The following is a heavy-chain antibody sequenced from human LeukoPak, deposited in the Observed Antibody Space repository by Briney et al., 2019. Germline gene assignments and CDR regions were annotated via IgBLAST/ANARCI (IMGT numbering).Heavy chain of an antibody. CDR2: SYPGDSDN. CDR1: GYSFTNYW. Sequence: GESLKISCKASGYSFTNYWIGWVRQMPGKGLEWMGISYPGDSDNRYSTSFQGQVTISADKSITTAYLQWSSLKASDTAMYYCARSFDCTTTSCYPFDYWGQGTLVTVSS. D-gene: IGHD2-2*01. J-gene: IGHJ4*02. V-gene: IGHV5-51*01. CDR3: ARSFDCTTTSCYPFDY.